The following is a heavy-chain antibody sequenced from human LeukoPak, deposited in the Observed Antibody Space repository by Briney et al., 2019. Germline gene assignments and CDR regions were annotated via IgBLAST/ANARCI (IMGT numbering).Heavy chain of an antibody. J-gene: IGHJ3*02. Sequence: WGSLRLSCAASGFTFSSYWMSWVRQAPGKGLVWVSRINTDGSSTDYADSVKGRFTISRDNAKNTLYLQMNSLRAEDTAVYYCARKGNAFDIWGQGTMVTVSS. CDR1: GFTFSSYW. V-gene: IGHV3-74*01. D-gene: IGHD3-10*01. CDR3: ARKGNAFDI. CDR2: INTDGSST.